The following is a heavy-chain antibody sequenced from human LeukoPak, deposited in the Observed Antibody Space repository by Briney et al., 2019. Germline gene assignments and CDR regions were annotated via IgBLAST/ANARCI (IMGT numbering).Heavy chain of an antibody. V-gene: IGHV4-34*01. CDR3: ARRVVPAAIDAFDI. Sequence: GSLRLSCAASGFTFSSYAMSWVRQPPGKGLEWIGEINHSGSTNYNPSLKSRVTISVDTSKNQFSLKLSSVTAADTAVYYCARRVVPAAIDAFDIWGQGTMVTVSS. CDR2: INHSGST. D-gene: IGHD2-2*02. CDR1: GFTFSSYA. J-gene: IGHJ3*02.